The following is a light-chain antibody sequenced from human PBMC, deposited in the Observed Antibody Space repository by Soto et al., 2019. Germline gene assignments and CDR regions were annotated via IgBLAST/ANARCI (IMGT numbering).Light chain of an antibody. CDR1: QSVSSSY. Sequence: EIVLTQSPGTLSLSPGERSTLSCRASQSVSSSYLAWCQQKPGXAPXXLIYGASSRATGIPDRFSGSGSGTVFTLTISRLEPEDSAVDYCQQYGSSPRFGQGTRLEIK. V-gene: IGKV3-20*01. CDR3: QQYGSSPR. CDR2: GAS. J-gene: IGKJ5*01.